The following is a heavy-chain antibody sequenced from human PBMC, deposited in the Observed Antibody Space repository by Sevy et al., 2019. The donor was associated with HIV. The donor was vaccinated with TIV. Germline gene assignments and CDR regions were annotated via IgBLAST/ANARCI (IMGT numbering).Heavy chain of an antibody. CDR2: ISGSGDDTI. Sequence: GGSLRLSCAASGFILSDYYMSWVRQAPGKGLEWVSYISGSGDDTIYYADSVKGRFTISKYNTKNLLYLQMNSLRAEDTAVYYCARDHVKDGDLGDYYYYAMDVWGQGTTVTVSS. D-gene: IGHD4-17*01. CDR3: ARDHVKDGDLGDYYYYAMDV. J-gene: IGHJ6*02. CDR1: GFILSDYY. V-gene: IGHV3-11*01.